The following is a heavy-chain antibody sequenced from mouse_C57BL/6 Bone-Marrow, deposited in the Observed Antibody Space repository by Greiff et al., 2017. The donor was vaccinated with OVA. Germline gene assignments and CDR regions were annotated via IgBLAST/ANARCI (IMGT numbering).Heavy chain of an antibody. J-gene: IGHJ4*01. Sequence: EVKLVESGPGLAKPSQTLSLTCSVPGYSITSVSWNWFRKFPGNNLESMGYISYSGSTYYNPSLKSRISITRDTSKNQYYLQLNSVTTEDTATYYCARCHYYGSYYAMDYWGQGTSVTVSS. CDR1: GYSITSVS. CDR3: ARCHYYGSYYAMDY. D-gene: IGHD1-1*01. CDR2: ISYSGST. V-gene: IGHV3-8*01.